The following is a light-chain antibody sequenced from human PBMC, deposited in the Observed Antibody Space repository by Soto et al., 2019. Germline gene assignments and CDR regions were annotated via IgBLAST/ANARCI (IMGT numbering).Light chain of an antibody. J-gene: IGLJ6*01. CDR1: RSKIGSTT. CDR2: SNN. Sequence: QSALTQPPSGSGTPGQRVTISRSGSRSKIGSTTVYWFQQLSGTAPKLLIYSNNQRPSGVPDRLSGSKSGTSASLAISGLQSEDEADYYCATWDDSLKVDVFGNGTKLTVL. CDR3: ATWDDSLKVDV. V-gene: IGLV1-44*01.